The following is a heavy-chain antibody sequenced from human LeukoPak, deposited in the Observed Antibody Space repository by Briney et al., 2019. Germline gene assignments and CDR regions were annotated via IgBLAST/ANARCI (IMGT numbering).Heavy chain of an antibody. Sequence: SVKVSCTASGGTFSSYAISWVRQAPGQGLEWMGGIIPIFGTANYAQKFQGRVTITADESTSTAYMELSSLRSEDTAVYYCARTLYSGYDWWFDPWGQGTLVTVSS. CDR1: GGTFSSYA. CDR3: ARTLYSGYDWWFDP. D-gene: IGHD5-12*01. V-gene: IGHV1-69*01. CDR2: IIPIFGTA. J-gene: IGHJ5*02.